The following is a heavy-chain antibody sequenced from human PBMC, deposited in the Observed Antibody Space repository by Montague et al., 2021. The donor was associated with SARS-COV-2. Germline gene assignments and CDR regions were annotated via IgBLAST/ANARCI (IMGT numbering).Heavy chain of an antibody. Sequence: SETLSLTCTVSHFSITSYYWGWIRQPPGKGLEWIGNIYYNGNTNYNSSLKSRVTMSADTSKNQFSLRVTSVTAADTAMYYCARLGLLPYYFDVWGRGALVTVSS. CDR2: IYYNGNT. D-gene: IGHD3/OR15-3a*01. V-gene: IGHV4-59*08. CDR3: ARLGLLPYYFDV. CDR1: HFSITSYY. J-gene: IGHJ2*01.